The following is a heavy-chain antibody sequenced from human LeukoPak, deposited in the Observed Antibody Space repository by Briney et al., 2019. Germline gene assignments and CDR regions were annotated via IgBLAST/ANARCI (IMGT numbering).Heavy chain of an antibody. J-gene: IGHJ5*02. V-gene: IGHV3-48*04. CDR2: ISASSGTR. Sequence: PGGSLRLSYAASGFTFSSYAMSWVRQAPGKGLEWLSYISASSGTRYYADSVKGRFTISRDNAKNSLYLQMNSLRAEDTAVYYCARGLAANDWFDPWGQGTLVTVSS. D-gene: IGHD2-15*01. CDR1: GFTFSSYA. CDR3: ARGLAANDWFDP.